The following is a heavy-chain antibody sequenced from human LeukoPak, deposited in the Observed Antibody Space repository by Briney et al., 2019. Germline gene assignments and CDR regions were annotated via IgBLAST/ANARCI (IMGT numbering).Heavy chain of an antibody. J-gene: IGHJ6*03. Sequence: WASVKNSCKASGYTFTSYGISWVRQAPGQGLEWMGRISAYNGNTNCAQKLQGRVTMTTDTSTSTAYMELRSLRSDDTAVYYCARSVITIFGVVTPLYYYYMDVWGKGTTVTVSS. CDR2: ISAYNGNT. CDR3: ARSVITIFGVVTPLYYYYMDV. V-gene: IGHV1-18*01. CDR1: GYTFTSYG. D-gene: IGHD3-3*01.